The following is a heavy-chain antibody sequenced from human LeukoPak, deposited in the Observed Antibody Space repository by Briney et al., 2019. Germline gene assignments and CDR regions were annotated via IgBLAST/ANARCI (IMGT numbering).Heavy chain of an antibody. CDR1: GFTFSSYE. CDR2: ISSSGSTI. CDR3: ARVLLRYFDWSFDY. D-gene: IGHD3-9*01. Sequence: GGSLRLSCAASGFTFSSYEMNWVRQAPGKGLESVSYISSSGSTIYYADSVKGRFTISRDNAKNSLYLRMSSLRAEGTAVYYCARVLLRYFDWSFDYWGQGTLVTVSS. J-gene: IGHJ4*02. V-gene: IGHV3-48*03.